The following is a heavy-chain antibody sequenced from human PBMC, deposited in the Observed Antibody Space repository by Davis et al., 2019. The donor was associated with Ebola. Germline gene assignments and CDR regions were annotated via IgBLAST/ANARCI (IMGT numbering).Heavy chain of an antibody. CDR1: GFTFSSYG. J-gene: IGHJ4*02. Sequence: GGSLRLSCAASGFTFSSYGMHWVRQAPGKGLEWVAVISYDGSNKYYADSVKGRFTISRDNSKNTLYLQMNSLRAEDTAVYYCAKIERGYWGQGTLVTVSS. V-gene: IGHV3-30*18. CDR2: ISYDGSNK. CDR3: AKIERGY.